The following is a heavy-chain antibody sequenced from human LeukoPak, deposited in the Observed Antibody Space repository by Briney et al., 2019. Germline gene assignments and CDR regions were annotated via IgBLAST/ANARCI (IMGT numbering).Heavy chain of an antibody. J-gene: IGHJ6*03. CDR1: GGTFSSYA. CDR3: ARGVTGGFLEWSKYYYYYMDV. D-gene: IGHD3-3*01. CDR2: IIPIFGTA. Sequence: SVKVSCKASGGTFSSYAISWVRQAPGQGLEWMGGIIPIFGTANYAQKFQGRVTITADESTSTAYMELSSLRSEDTAVYYCARGVTGGFLEWSKYYYYYMDVWGKGTTVTVSS. V-gene: IGHV1-69*13.